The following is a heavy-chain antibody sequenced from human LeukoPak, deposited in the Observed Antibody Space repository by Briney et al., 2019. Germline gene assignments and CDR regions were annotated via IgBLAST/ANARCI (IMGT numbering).Heavy chain of an antibody. CDR2: IKQDGSEK. D-gene: IGHD3-3*01. Sequence: GGSLRLSCAASGFTFSNYWMTWVRQAPGKGLEWVADIKQDGSEKLYVNSVRGRFTISRDDAKMSLFLQMNSLRAEDTAVYYCARDNGVVHGVYYMDVWGKGTTVTVS. CDR3: ARDNGVVHGVYYMDV. CDR1: GFTFSNYW. V-gene: IGHV3-7*01. J-gene: IGHJ6*03.